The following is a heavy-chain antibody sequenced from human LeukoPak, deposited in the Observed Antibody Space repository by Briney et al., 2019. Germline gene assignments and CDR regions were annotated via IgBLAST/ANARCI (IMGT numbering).Heavy chain of an antibody. D-gene: IGHD1-26*01. Sequence: GGSLRLSCEASGFTFSSYGIHWFRQAPGKGLEWVAVIWSDGSNKYYADSVKGRFTISRDNSKDTLYLQLNSLRAEDTAVYYCARASGSFDYWGQGTLVSVSS. CDR2: IWSDGSNK. CDR1: GFTFSSYG. J-gene: IGHJ4*02. CDR3: ARASGSFDY. V-gene: IGHV3-33*01.